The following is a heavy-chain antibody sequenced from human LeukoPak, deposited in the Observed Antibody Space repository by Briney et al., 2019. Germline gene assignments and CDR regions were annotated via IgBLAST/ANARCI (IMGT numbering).Heavy chain of an antibody. Sequence: SETLSLTCTVSGGSISIYYWSWIRQPAGRGLEWIGRIYTSGTTHYNPSLKSRVTMSVDTSKNQFSLKLSSVIAADTAVYYCARLRSTYWYFDLWGRGTLVTVSS. CDR1: GGSISIYY. D-gene: IGHD4-17*01. CDR2: IYTSGTT. CDR3: ARLRSTYWYFDL. J-gene: IGHJ2*01. V-gene: IGHV4-4*07.